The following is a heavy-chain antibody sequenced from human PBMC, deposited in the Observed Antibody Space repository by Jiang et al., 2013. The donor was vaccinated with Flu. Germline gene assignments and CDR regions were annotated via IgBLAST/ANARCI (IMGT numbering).Heavy chain of an antibody. J-gene: IGHJ4*02. V-gene: IGHV4-39*07. CDR2: IYYLGRT. Sequence: LLKPSETLSLTCTVSSGSISSNTYYWGWIRQPPGKGLEWIGSIYYLGRTYYNPSLKSRVTMSVDTSKNQFSLKLSSVTAADTAVYYCARAPGWTISARPFDQWGQGTLVTVSS. D-gene: IGHD6-6*01. CDR3: ARAPGWTISARPFDQ. CDR1: SGSISSNTYY.